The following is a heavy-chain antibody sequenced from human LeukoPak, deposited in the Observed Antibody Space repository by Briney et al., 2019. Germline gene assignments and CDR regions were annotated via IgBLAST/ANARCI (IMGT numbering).Heavy chain of an antibody. V-gene: IGHV1-46*01. CDR1: GYTFISYY. CDR2: INPSGGST. CDR3: ARDSGTVSDAFDI. Sequence: ASVKVSCKASGYTFISYYIHGVRQAPGQGLEWMGIINPSGGSTRYAQKFQGRVTMTRDTSTGTIYMELSSLRSEDTAVYFCARDSGTVSDAFDIWGQGTMVTVSS. J-gene: IGHJ3*02. D-gene: IGHD4-11*01.